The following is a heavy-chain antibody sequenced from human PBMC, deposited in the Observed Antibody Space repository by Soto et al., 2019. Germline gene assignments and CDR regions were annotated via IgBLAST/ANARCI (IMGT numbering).Heavy chain of an antibody. CDR3: ARAPGNVGGSYDGPLDY. CDR1: GGTFSSYA. D-gene: IGHD1-26*01. J-gene: IGHJ4*02. Sequence: SVKVSCKASGGTFSSYAISWVRQAPGQGLEWMGGIIPIFGTANYAQKFQGRVTITADESTSTAYMELSSLRSEDTAVYYCARAPGNVGGSYDGPLDYWGQGTLVTVAS. V-gene: IGHV1-69*13. CDR2: IIPIFGTA.